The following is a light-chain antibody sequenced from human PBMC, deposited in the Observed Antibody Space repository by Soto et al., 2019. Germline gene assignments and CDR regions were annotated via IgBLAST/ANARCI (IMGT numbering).Light chain of an antibody. V-gene: IGKV1-5*01. Sequence: DIQMTQSPSTLSASVGDRVTITCRASQSISSWLAWYQQKPGKAPKLLIYDASSLESGVPSRFSGSGSGTEFTLTSSSLQPDDFATYYCKQYNSYVTWTCGQGTKVEIK. J-gene: IGKJ1*01. CDR3: KQYNSYVTWT. CDR1: QSISSW. CDR2: DAS.